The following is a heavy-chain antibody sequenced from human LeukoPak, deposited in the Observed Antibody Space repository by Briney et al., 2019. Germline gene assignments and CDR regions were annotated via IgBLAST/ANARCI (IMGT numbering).Heavy chain of an antibody. V-gene: IGHV3-21*01. CDR3: ATGGTAVTRYFGL. CDR2: ISSSSSSI. Sequence: PGGSLRLSCAASGFTFSNYNMHWVRQAPGKGLEWVSTISSSSSSIFYADSVKGRFTISRDNAKNSLYLQMNSLRAEDTGVYYCATGGTAVTRYFGLWGRGTLVTISS. D-gene: IGHD4-17*01. CDR1: GFTFSNYN. J-gene: IGHJ2*01.